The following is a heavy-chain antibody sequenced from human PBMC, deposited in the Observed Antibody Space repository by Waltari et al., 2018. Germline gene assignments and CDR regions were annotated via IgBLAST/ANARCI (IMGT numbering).Heavy chain of an antibody. J-gene: IGHJ4*02. CDR2: IYHSGST. Sequence: QVQLQESGPGLVKPSETLSLTCAVSGYSISSGYYWGWIRQPPGKGLEWIGSIYHSGSTYYNPSLKSHVTITVDTSKNHFSLKLSSVTAADTAVYYCAGPEAHFDYWGQGTLVTVSS. CDR3: AGPEAHFDY. CDR1: GYSISSGYY. V-gene: IGHV4-38-2*01.